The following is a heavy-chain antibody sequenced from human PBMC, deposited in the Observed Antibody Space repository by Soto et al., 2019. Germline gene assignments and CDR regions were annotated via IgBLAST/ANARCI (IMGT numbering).Heavy chain of an antibody. J-gene: IGHJ4*02. D-gene: IGHD2-15*01. CDR2: VSSSGGTI. CDR3: ARYLGYCSGGSCGNFDY. CDR1: GFTFSDYY. V-gene: IGHV3-11*01. Sequence: GGSLRLSCAASGFTFSDYYMSWIRQAPGKGLEWVSYVSSSGGTIYYADSVKGRFTISRDNAKNSLYLQMNSLRAEDTAVYYCARYLGYCSGGSCGNFDYWGQGTLVTVSS.